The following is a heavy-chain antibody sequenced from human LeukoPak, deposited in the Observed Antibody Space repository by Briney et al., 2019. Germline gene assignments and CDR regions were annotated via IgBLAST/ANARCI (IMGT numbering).Heavy chain of an antibody. D-gene: IGHD3-10*01. CDR2: ISDYNGNT. CDR1: GYTFTSYG. V-gene: IGHV1-18*01. CDR3: ARGLLWFGELLFGVYYFDY. Sequence: ASVKVSCKASGYTFTSYGISWVRQAPGQGLECMGWISDYNGNTNYAQKLQGRVTMTTDTSTSTAYMELRSLRSDDTAVYYCARGLLWFGELLFGVYYFDYWGQGTLVTVSS. J-gene: IGHJ4*02.